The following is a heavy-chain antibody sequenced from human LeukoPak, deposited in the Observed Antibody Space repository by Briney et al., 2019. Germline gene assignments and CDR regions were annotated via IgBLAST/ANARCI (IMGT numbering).Heavy chain of an antibody. CDR1: GFTFSSYG. Sequence: PGGSLRLSCAASGFTFSSYGMHWVRQAPGKGLEWVAVISYDGSNKYYADSVKGRFTISRDNSKNTLYLQMNSLRAEDTAVYYCAKDSGGGFPTGGVDPWGQGTLVTVSS. CDR2: ISYDGSNK. D-gene: IGHD3-10*01. CDR3: AKDSGGGFPTGGVDP. V-gene: IGHV3-30*18. J-gene: IGHJ5*02.